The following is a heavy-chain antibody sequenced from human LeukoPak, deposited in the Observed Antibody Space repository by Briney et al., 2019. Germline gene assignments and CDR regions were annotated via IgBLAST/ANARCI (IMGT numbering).Heavy chain of an antibody. CDR3: ARDRPRGYFDLLSYYYYYYYMDV. J-gene: IGHJ6*03. Sequence: GSLRLSCAASGFTFSSYSMNWVRQAPGKGLEWVSSISSSSSYIYYADSVKGRFTISRDNAKNSLYLQMNSLRAEDTAVYYCARDRPRGYFDLLSYYYYYYYMDVWGKGTTVTVSS. CDR2: ISSSSSYI. CDR1: GFTFSSYS. D-gene: IGHD3-9*01. V-gene: IGHV3-21*01.